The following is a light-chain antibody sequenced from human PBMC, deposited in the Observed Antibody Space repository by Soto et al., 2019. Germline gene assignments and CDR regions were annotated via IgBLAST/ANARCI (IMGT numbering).Light chain of an antibody. CDR1: SSNIAAGYD. V-gene: IGLV1-40*01. CDR3: QSYDSSLSGWV. Sequence: QAVVTQPPSVSGAPGQRVTISCTGSSSNIAAGYDVHWYQQLPGTAPKLLIYGNSNRPSGVPDRFSGSKSGTSASLAITGLRAEDEADYYCQSYDSSLSGWVFGGGTKLTVL. J-gene: IGLJ3*02. CDR2: GNS.